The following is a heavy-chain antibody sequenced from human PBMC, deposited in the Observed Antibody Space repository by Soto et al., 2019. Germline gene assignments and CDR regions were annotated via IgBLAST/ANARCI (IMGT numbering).Heavy chain of an antibody. D-gene: IGHD2-2*01. CDR2: ISAYNGNT. CDR3: AREGYCSSTSCSHYYYYYGMDV. V-gene: IGHV1-18*01. J-gene: IGHJ6*02. Sequence: ASVKVSCKASGYTFTSYGISWVLQAPGQGLEWMGWISAYNGNTNYAQKLQGRVTMTTDTSTSTAYMELRSLRSDDTAVYYCAREGYCSSTSCSHYYYYYGMDVWGQGTTVTVSS. CDR1: GYTFTSYG.